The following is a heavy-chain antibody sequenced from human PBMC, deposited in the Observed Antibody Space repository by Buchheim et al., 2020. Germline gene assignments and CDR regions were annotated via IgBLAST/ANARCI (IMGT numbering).Heavy chain of an antibody. V-gene: IGHV3-30*02. CDR2: IRYDGSNK. D-gene: IGHD5-18*01. Sequence: QVQLVESGGGVVQPGRSLRLSCAASGFAFSSYGMQWVRQAPGKGLEWVAFIRYDGSNKYYADSVQGRFTISRDNSKNTPYLQMNSLRAEDTAVYYCAKGNVDTAMMFDPWGQGTL. J-gene: IGHJ5*02. CDR3: AKGNVDTAMMFDP. CDR1: GFAFSSYG.